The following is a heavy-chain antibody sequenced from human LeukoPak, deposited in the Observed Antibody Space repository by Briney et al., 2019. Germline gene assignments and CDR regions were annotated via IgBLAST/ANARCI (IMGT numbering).Heavy chain of an antibody. V-gene: IGHV3-33*01. CDR1: GFTFSSYG. D-gene: IGHD6-19*01. CDR3: ARETGYSSGWYPDY. CDR2: IWYDGSNK. J-gene: IGHJ4*02. Sequence: GGSLRLSCAASGFTFSSYGMHWVRQAPGKGLEWVAVIWYDGSNKYYADSVKGRFTISRDNSKNTLYLQMNSLRAEDTAVYYCARETGYSSGWYPDYWGQGTLVTVSS.